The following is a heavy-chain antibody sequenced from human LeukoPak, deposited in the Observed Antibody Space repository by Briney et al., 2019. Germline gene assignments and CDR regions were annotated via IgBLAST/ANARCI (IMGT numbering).Heavy chain of an antibody. Sequence: GESLKISFKGSGYSFTSYWISWVRQMPGKGLEWMGRIDPSDSYTNYSPSFQGHVTISADKSISTAYLQWSSLKASDTAMYYCARHMYYDLTFDYWGQGTLVTVSS. CDR3: ARHMYYDLTFDY. V-gene: IGHV5-10-1*01. J-gene: IGHJ4*02. CDR2: IDPSDSYT. CDR1: GYSFTSYW. D-gene: IGHD3-16*01.